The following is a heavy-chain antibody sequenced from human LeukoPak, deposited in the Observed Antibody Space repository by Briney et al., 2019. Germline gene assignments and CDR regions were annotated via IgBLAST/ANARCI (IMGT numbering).Heavy chain of an antibody. Sequence: SETLSLTCTVSGGSISSGSYYWSWIRQPAGKGLEWVGRIYTSGSTNYNPSLKSRVTISVDTSKNQFSLKLSSVSAADTAVYYCAREGLTTVTTPKYYYYYYMDVWGKGTTVTVSS. D-gene: IGHD4-11*01. V-gene: IGHV4-61*02. CDR1: GGSISSGSYY. CDR3: AREGLTTVTTPKYYYYYYMDV. CDR2: IYTSGST. J-gene: IGHJ6*03.